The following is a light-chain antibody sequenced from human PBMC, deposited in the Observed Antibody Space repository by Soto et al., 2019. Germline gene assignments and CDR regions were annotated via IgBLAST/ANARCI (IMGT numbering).Light chain of an antibody. CDR3: QQHNNWPPWT. CDR2: GAS. Sequence: EIVMTQSPATLSVSPGERATLSCRASQSVSSNLAWYQQKPGQAPRLLMYGASTRATGIPDRFSGSGSGTEFTLXXSSXXSEXFAVYYCQQHNNWPPWTFGQGTKVEIK. V-gene: IGKV3-15*01. J-gene: IGKJ1*01. CDR1: QSVSSN.